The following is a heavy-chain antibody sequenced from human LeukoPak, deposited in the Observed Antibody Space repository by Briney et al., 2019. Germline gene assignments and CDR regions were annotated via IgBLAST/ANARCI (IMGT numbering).Heavy chain of an antibody. Sequence: SETLSLTCTVSGGSISSSSYYWGWIRQPPGKGLEWIGEINHSGSTNYNPSLKSRVTISVDTSKNQFSLKLSSVTAADTAVYYCARDYYGSGKRLDYWGQGTLVTVSS. J-gene: IGHJ4*02. CDR1: GGSISSSSYY. CDR3: ARDYYGSGKRLDY. D-gene: IGHD3-10*01. V-gene: IGHV4-39*07. CDR2: INHSGST.